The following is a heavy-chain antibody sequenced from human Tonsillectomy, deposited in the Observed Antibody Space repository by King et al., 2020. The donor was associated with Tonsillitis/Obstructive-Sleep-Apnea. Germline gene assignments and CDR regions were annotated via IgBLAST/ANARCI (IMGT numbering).Heavy chain of an antibody. J-gene: IGHJ4*02. D-gene: IGHD2-2*01. CDR1: GGTFSNYN. V-gene: IGHV1-69*01. CDR2: IIPIFGTT. Sequence: VQLVQSGADVKKPVSSVRVSCRASGGTFSNYNINWVRQAPGQRLQWIGGIIPIFGTTDYAQKFQGRVTITAYESTSTAYIDLSSLRSEATAVYYCATSPANIVVVPTTLHFDYWGQGTLVTVSS. CDR3: ATSPANIVVVPTTLHFDY.